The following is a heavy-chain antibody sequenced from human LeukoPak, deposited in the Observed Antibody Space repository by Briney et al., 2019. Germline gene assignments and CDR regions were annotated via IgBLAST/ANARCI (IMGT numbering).Heavy chain of an antibody. CDR3: ARVMTTLTGFDF. D-gene: IGHD2/OR15-2a*01. CDR2: IYPGDSDT. CDR1: GYSFNTYW. V-gene: IGHV5-51*01. Sequence: KRGESLKISCKVSGYSFNTYWIGWVRQMPGKGLEWMGIIYPGDSDTRYSPSFQGQVTISADKSITTAYLQWSSLKASDTAMYYCARVMTTLTGFDFWGQGTLVTVSS. J-gene: IGHJ4*02.